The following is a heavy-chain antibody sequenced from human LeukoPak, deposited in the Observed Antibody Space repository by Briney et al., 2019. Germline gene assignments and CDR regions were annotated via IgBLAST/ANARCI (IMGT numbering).Heavy chain of an antibody. CDR3: ARRAETNYYYGMDV. V-gene: IGHV1-8*01. J-gene: IGHJ6*02. D-gene: IGHD4-11*01. CDR2: MNPNSGNT. Sequence: AASVKVSCKASGYTFTSYDINWVRQATGQGLEWMGWMNPNSGNTGYAQKFQGRVTMTRNTSISTAYMELSSLRSEDTAVYYCARRAETNYYYGMDVWGQGTTVTVSS. CDR1: GYTFTSYD.